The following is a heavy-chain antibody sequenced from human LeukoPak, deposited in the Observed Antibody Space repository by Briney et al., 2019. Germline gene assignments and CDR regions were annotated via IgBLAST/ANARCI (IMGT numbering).Heavy chain of an antibody. D-gene: IGHD4-23*01. J-gene: IGHJ4*02. CDR2: IYYSGST. CDR1: GGSISSYY. CDR3: TRHPGGNAAHRFDY. V-gene: IGHV4-59*08. Sequence: SETLSLTCTVSGGSISSYYWSWIRQPPGKGLEWIGYIYYSGSTHYNPSLQSRVTISVDTSKNQFPLNLNSVTAADTAVYYCTRHPGGNAAHRFDYWGQGFLVTVSS.